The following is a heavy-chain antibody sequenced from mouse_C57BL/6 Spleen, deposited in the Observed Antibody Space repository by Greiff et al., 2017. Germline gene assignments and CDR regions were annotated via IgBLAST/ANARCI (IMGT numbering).Heavy chain of an antibody. D-gene: IGHD2-4*01. Sequence: DVKLVESGGGLVKPGGSLKLSCAASGFTFSDYGMHWVRQAPEKGLEWVAYISSGSSTIYYADTVKGRFTISRDNAKNTLFLQMTSLRSEDTAMYYCARAYDYDGWFAYWGQGTLVTVSA. V-gene: IGHV5-17*01. CDR2: ISSGSSTI. CDR3: ARAYDYDGWFAY. J-gene: IGHJ3*01. CDR1: GFTFSDYG.